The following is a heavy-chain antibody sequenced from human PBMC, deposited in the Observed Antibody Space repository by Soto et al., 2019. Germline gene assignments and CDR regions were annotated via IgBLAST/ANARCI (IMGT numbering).Heavy chain of an antibody. J-gene: IGHJ4*02. V-gene: IGHV3-23*01. D-gene: IGHD3-16*02. CDR1: GFTFSSYA. CDR2: ISGSGGST. CDR3: AKDQGHYDYIWGSYRHDY. Sequence: GSLRLSCAASGFTFSSYAMSWVRQAPGKGLEWVSAISGSGGSTYYADSVKGRFTISRDNSKNTLYLQMNSLRAEDTAVYYCAKDQGHYDYIWGSYRHDYWGQGTLVTVSS.